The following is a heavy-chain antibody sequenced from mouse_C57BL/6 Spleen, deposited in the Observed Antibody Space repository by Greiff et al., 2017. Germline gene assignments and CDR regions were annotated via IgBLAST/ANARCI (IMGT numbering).Heavy chain of an antibody. V-gene: IGHV7-3*01. CDR3: ARDFAREVTTRYYAMDY. J-gene: IGHJ4*01. CDR2: IRNKANGYTT. CDR1: GFTFTDYY. D-gene: IGHD2-2*01. Sequence: EVHLVESGGGLVQPGGSLSLSCAASGFTFTDYYMSWVRQPPGKALEWLGFIRNKANGYTTEYSASVKGRFTISRDNFQSILYLQMNALRAEDSATYYCARDFAREVTTRYYAMDYWGQGTSVTVSS.